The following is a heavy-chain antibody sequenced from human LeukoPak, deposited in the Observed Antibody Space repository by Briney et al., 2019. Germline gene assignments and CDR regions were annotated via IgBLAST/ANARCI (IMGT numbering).Heavy chain of an antibody. Sequence: GESLQISSNGSGYTFTTDCIGWVRQLPGKDLEWMGIIFPADSDTKYSPSFQGQATMSADKSISTAYLQWSSLKASDTATYYCARPGGYCSGNTCECAFDIWGQGRVVTVSS. CDR3: ARPGGYCSGNTCECAFDI. D-gene: IGHD2-15*01. CDR1: GYTFTTDC. J-gene: IGHJ3*02. CDR2: IFPADSDT. V-gene: IGHV5-51*01.